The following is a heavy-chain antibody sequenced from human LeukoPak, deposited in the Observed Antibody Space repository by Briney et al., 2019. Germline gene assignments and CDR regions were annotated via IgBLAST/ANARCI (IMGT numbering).Heavy chain of an antibody. CDR1: GFTFSSYG. J-gene: IGHJ4*02. V-gene: IGHV3-33*01. Sequence: GGSLRLSCAASGFTFSSYGMHWVRQAPGKGLEWVAVIWYDGSNKYYADSVKGRFTISRDNSKNTLYLQMNSLRAEDTAVYYCARDSYETYYYDSSGPGDFDYWGQGTLVTVSS. D-gene: IGHD3-22*01. CDR3: ARDSYETYYYDSSGPGDFDY. CDR2: IWYDGSNK.